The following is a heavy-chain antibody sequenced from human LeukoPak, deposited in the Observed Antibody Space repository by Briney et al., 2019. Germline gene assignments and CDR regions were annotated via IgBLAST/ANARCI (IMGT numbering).Heavy chain of an antibody. CDR1: GFTFDDYG. V-gene: IGHV3-20*04. CDR2: INWNGGST. J-gene: IGHJ3*02. D-gene: IGHD3-22*01. Sequence: SGGSLRLSCAASGFTFDDYGMSWVRQAPGKGLEWVSGINWNGGSTGYADSVKGRFTISRDNAKNSLYLQMNSLRAEDTAVFYCARIFDSSGYPDDAFDIWGQGTMVTVSS. CDR3: ARIFDSSGYPDDAFDI.